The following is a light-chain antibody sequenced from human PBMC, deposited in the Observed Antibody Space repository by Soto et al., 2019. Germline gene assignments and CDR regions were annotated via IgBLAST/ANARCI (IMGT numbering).Light chain of an antibody. Sequence: EIVLTQSPGTLSLSPGERATLSCRASHRVCSSYLAWYQQKPAQAPSLLIYGASSRANGIPDTFSGSGYGTDFTLTLSRLEPEAYEVYYCQQYRSTHPNTFGQGTRLEIK. CDR2: GAS. CDR3: QQYRSTHPNT. CDR1: HRVCSSY. V-gene: IGKV3-20*01. J-gene: IGKJ5*01.